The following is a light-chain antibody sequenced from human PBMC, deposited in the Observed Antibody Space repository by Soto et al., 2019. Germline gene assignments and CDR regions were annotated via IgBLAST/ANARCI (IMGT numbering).Light chain of an antibody. CDR1: QSVSSSY. V-gene: IGKV3-20*01. J-gene: IGKJ5*01. CDR2: GAS. CDR3: QQYGSSPPIT. Sequence: EIVLTQSPGTLSLSPGERATLSCRASQSVSSSYFAWYQQKPAQAPSLLIYGASSRATGIPDRFSGSGSGTDFTLTISRLEPEDFAVYYCQQYGSSPPITFGQGTRLEIK.